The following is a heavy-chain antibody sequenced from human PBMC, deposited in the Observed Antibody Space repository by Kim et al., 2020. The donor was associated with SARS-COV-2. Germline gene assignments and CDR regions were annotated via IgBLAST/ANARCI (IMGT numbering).Heavy chain of an antibody. CDR3: ARFGMIRGGHFDY. D-gene: IGHD3-10*01. V-gene: IGHV4-34*01. Sequence: YTPSLRSRVTISVDTSKNQFSLRRSSVTAADTAVYYCARFGMIRGGHFDYGGQGTLVTVSS. J-gene: IGHJ4*02.